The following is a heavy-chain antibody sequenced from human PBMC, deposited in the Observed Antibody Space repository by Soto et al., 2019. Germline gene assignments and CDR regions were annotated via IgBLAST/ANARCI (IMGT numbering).Heavy chain of an antibody. CDR2: ISGSGGST. CDR1: GFTFSTYA. V-gene: IGHV3-23*01. CDR3: AKDSPLNIVLVPAAIQWFHP. Sequence: GGSLRLSCAASGFTFSTYAMSWVRQAPGKGLEWVSGISGSGGSTYYADSVKGRFTISRDNSENTLYLQMNSLRVEDTAVYYCAKDSPLNIVLVPAAIQWFHPWGQGTLVTVSS. J-gene: IGHJ5*02. D-gene: IGHD2-2*01.